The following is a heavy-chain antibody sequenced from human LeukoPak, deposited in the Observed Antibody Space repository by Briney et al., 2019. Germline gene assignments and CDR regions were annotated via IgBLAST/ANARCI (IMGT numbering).Heavy chain of an antibody. CDR2: ISPNNGDT. CDR1: GYTFTVYY. V-gene: IGHV1-2*02. J-gene: IGHJ4*02. CDR3: ARRPPGYSGYYLDY. Sequence: ASVKVSCKASGYTFTVYYMHWVRQAPGQGLEWMGWISPNNGDTKYARKFQGRVTMTRDTSISTVCMELSRLKSNDTAVYYCARRPPGYSGYYLDYWGQGTLVTVSS. D-gene: IGHD5-12*01.